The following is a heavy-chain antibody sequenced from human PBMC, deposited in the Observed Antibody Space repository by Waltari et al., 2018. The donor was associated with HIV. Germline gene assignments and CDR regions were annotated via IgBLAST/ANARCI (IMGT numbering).Heavy chain of an antibody. CDR3: ARVGGFGESGDSAFEK. CDR2: IYPGDCDS. J-gene: IGHJ3*02. V-gene: IGHV5-51*01. CDR1: GTTFVNYW. Sequence: DVKLAQFGAEVTKAGESLKHSWQGSGTTFVNYWIAWVRQRPGEGLEWRGSIYPGDCDSRYSPSFQGQVTMSADKSKKTIYLERNNLRPSDTAIYYCARVGGFGESGDSAFEKWGQGTMVTV. D-gene: IGHD3-10*01.